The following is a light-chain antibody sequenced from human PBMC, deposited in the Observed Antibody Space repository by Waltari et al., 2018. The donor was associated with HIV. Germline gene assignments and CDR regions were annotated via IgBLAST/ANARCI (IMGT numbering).Light chain of an antibody. CDR3: NSYATGSAWV. CDR2: EVT. Sequence: QSALTQPASVSGSPGQSITISCTGPSSDVGSYNLFSWYQQHPGKYPKLMIYEVTKRPSGVSNRFSGSKSGNTASLTISGLQAEDEADYYCNSYATGSAWVFGGGTKLTVL. CDR1: SSDVGSYNL. V-gene: IGLV2-23*02. J-gene: IGLJ3*02.